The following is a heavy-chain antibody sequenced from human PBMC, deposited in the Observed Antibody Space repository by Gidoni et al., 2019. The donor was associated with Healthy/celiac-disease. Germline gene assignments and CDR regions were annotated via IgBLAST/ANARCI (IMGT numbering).Heavy chain of an antibody. V-gene: IGHV3-30*18. Sequence: QVQLVESGGGVVQPGGSLRLSCAASGFTFRNYGMHWVRQAPGKGLEWAAVISDDGNNKNYAEYVKGRLIISRDNSRNTLYLQMNSLRAEDTAVYYCVKTDCRTTECKLLQHWGQGTLVTVSS. D-gene: IGHD2-21*01. J-gene: IGHJ1*01. CDR3: VKTDCRTTECKLLQH. CDR1: GFTFRNYG. CDR2: ISDDGNNK.